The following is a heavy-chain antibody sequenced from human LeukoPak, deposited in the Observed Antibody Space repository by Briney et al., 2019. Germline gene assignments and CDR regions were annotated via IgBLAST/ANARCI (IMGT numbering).Heavy chain of an antibody. CDR1: GFTFSSYD. Sequence: GGSLRLSCAASGFTFSSYDMHWVRQVTGKGLEWVSAIGTAGDTYYPGSVKGRFTISRENAKNSLYLQMNSLRAEDTAVYYCARNYGSGSYREYYYYYYGMDVWGQGTTVTVSS. V-gene: IGHV3-13*01. CDR3: ARNYGSGSYREYYYYYYGMDV. D-gene: IGHD3-10*01. CDR2: IGTAGDT. J-gene: IGHJ6*02.